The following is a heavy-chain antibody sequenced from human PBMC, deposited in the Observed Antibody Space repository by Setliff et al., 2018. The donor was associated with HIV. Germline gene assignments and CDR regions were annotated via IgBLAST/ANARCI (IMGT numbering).Heavy chain of an antibody. Sequence: KPSETLSLTCAVSGGSISSSDWWSWVRQPPGKGLEWIGEIYESGSANYNPSLTGGVTMSVDKSKNHFSLKMNSVTAADTAVYFCVRDHRLRGKFHFDSWGQGTLVTVSS. D-gene: IGHD2-21*01. V-gene: IGHV4-4*02. CDR2: IYESGSA. CDR3: VRDHRLRGKFHFDS. CDR1: GGSISSSDW. J-gene: IGHJ4*02.